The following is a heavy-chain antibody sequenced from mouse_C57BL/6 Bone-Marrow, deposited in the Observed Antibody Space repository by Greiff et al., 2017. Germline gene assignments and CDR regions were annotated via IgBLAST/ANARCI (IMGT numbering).Heavy chain of an antibody. J-gene: IGHJ2*01. CDR3: VSGAGYYYGSRDY. D-gene: IGHD1-1*01. V-gene: IGHV14-4*01. CDR2: IDPENGDT. Sequence: EVQLQQSGAELVRPGASVKLSCTASGFNIKDDYMHWVKQRPEQGLEWIGWIDPENGDTEYASKFQGKATITADTSSNTAYLQLSSLTSEDTAVYYCVSGAGYYYGSRDYWGQGTTLTVSS. CDR1: GFNIKDDY.